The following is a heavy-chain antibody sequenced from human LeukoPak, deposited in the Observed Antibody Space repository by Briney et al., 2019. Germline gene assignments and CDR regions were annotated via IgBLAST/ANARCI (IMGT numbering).Heavy chain of an antibody. D-gene: IGHD3-9*01. J-gene: IGHJ4*02. V-gene: IGHV3-23*01. Sequence: PGGSLRLSCAASGFTFSSYAMSWVRQAPGKGLEWVSAISGSGGSTYYADSAKGRFTISRDNSKNTLYLQMNSLRAEDTAVYYCAKLRGYDILTGYSDYWGQGTLVTVSS. CDR3: AKLRGYDILTGYSDY. CDR2: ISGSGGST. CDR1: GFTFSSYA.